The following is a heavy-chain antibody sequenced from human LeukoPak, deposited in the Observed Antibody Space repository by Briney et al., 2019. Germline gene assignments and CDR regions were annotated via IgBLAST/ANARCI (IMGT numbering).Heavy chain of an antibody. CDR3: AKQRRALVVPSTLGY. Sequence: GGCLRLSCAASGFTFNLSALSCVRQAPRRGRQCVSGISGRCRRRCHTDSMQSRFTTARDKSKNTLYLHMVSQRAEGTAIYYCAKQRRALVVPSTLGYGGKGTLVTVST. CDR2: ISGRCRRR. J-gene: IGHJ4*02. D-gene: IGHD2-2*01. CDR1: GFTFNLSA. V-gene: IGHV3-23*01.